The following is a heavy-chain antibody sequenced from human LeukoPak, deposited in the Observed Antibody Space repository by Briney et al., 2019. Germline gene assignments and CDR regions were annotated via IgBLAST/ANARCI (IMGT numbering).Heavy chain of an antibody. Sequence: ASVKVSCKASGYTFTGYYMHWVRQAPGQGLEWMGLINPNSGGTNYAQKFQGRVTMTRDTSISTAYMELSRLRSDDTAVYYCARDSFWYSSSWYPDYFDYWGQGTLVTVSS. D-gene: IGHD6-13*01. V-gene: IGHV1-2*02. CDR2: INPNSGGT. CDR1: GYTFTGYY. CDR3: ARDSFWYSSSWYPDYFDY. J-gene: IGHJ4*02.